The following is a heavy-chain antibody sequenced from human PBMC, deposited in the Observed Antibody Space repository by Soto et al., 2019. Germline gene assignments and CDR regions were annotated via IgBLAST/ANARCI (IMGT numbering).Heavy chain of an antibody. CDR2: ISAYNGST. CDR1: GYTFTSYG. V-gene: IGHV1-18*04. CDR3: ARIAIKIFGVVIPGDY. J-gene: IGHJ4*02. D-gene: IGHD3-3*01. Sequence: ASVKVSCKASGYTFTSYGISWVRQAPGQGLEWMGWISAYNGSTNYAQKLQGRVTMTTDTSTSTAYMELRSLRSDDTAVYYCARIAIKIFGVVIPGDYWGQGTLVTVSS.